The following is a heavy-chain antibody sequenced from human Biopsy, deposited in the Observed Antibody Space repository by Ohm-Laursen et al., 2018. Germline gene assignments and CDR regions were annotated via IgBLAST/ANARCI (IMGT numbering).Heavy chain of an antibody. CDR2: INPTGGTT. J-gene: IGHJ6*02. CDR1: GYTFTDYY. D-gene: IGHD3-9*01. V-gene: IGHV1-46*01. Sequence: GSSVKVSCKASGYTFTDYYINWVRQAPGQGLEWMGIINPTGGTTSYAEKFQGRVTLTRDTSTGTVYLELNSLIYEDRALYYCARDETGSSVFGPYYYGMDVWGQGTTVTVSS. CDR3: ARDETGSSVFGPYYYGMDV.